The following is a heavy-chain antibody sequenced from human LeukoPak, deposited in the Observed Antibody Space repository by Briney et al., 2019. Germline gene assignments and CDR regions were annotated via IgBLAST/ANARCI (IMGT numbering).Heavy chain of an antibody. J-gene: IGHJ4*02. CDR3: ARAYQLDTFDY. Sequence: SGGSLRLSCAASGFTFSSYAMHWVRQAPGKGLEWVAVISYDGSNKYYADSVKGRFTISRDNSKNTLYLQMNSLRAEDTAVYYCARAYQLDTFDYWGQGTLVTVSS. V-gene: IGHV3-30*04. D-gene: IGHD2-2*01. CDR1: GFTFSSYA. CDR2: ISYDGSNK.